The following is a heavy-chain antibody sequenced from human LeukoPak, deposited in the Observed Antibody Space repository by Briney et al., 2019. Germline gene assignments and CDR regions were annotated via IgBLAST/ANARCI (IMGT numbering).Heavy chain of an antibody. CDR1: GFTFSDYY. CDR3: ARDDYYDSSGWEDTFDY. Sequence: GGSLRLSCAASGFTFSDYYMSWIRQAPGKGLEWVSYISSSGSTIYYADSVKGRFTISRDNAKNSLYLQMSSLRAEDTAVYYCARDDYYDSSGWEDTFDYWGQGTLVTVSS. J-gene: IGHJ4*02. V-gene: IGHV3-11*01. CDR2: ISSSGSTI. D-gene: IGHD3-22*01.